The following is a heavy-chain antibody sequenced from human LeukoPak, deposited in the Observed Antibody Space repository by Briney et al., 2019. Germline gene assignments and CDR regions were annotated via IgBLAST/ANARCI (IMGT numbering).Heavy chain of an antibody. V-gene: IGHV3-30*18. J-gene: IGHJ4*02. CDR1: GFTFSSYG. D-gene: IGHD3-10*01. Sequence: GGSLRLSCAASGFTFSSYGMHWVRQAPGKGLEWVAVISYDGSNKYYADSVKGRFTISRDNSKNTLYLQMNSLRAEDTAVYYCAKDRITMVRGVIKFPDYWGQGTLVTVSS. CDR3: AKDRITMVRGVIKFPDY. CDR2: ISYDGSNK.